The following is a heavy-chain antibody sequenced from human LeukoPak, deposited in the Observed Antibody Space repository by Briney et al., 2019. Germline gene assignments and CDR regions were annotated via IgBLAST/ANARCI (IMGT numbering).Heavy chain of an antibody. CDR1: GFAFNTYT. J-gene: IGHJ4*02. Sequence: KSGGSLRLSCGASGFAFNTYTMSWVRQIPGKGLEWVSSISSTGAYIYHADSMDGRFTVSRDNARNLLYLHKNSLRAEDSAMYFCASVSSNPYNRGYYHIDYWGQGTLVTVSS. CDR3: ASVSSNPYNRGYYHIDY. D-gene: IGHD1-26*01. CDR2: ISSTGAYI. V-gene: IGHV3-21*01.